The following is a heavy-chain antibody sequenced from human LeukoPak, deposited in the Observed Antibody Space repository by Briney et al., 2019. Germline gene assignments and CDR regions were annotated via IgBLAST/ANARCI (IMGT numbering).Heavy chain of an antibody. CDR2: VNWNGDNT. CDR3: ARENYDSTGYWAFDS. D-gene: IGHD3-22*01. V-gene: IGHV3-20*04. Sequence: GGSPRLSCAASGFTFDDYVLSWVRQLPGKGLEWVSGVNWNGDNTEYADSVKGRFTISRDNAKISLFLQMNSLRAEDTALYYCARENYDSTGYWAFDSWGQGTLVTVSS. CDR1: GFTFDDYV. J-gene: IGHJ4*02.